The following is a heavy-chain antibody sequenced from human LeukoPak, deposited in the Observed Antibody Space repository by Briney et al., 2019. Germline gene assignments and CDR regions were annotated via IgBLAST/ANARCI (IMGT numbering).Heavy chain of an antibody. CDR3: ARDFFHGHCGGLSCFLLDY. V-gene: IGHV1-18*01. D-gene: IGHD2-15*01. CDR1: GCTFTSYG. Sequence: ASVKVSCKASGCTFTSYGISWVRQTPGQGLEWMGWISANNGNTNYAQKFQGRVTMTTDTSTGTAYMELRSLRSDDTAVYYCARDFFHGHCGGLSCFLLDYWGQGSLVAVSS. J-gene: IGHJ4*02. CDR2: ISANNGNT.